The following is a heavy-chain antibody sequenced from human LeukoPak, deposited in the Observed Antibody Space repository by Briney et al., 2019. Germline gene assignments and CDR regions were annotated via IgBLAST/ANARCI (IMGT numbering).Heavy chain of an antibody. J-gene: IGHJ4*02. CDR2: IHYSGKS. D-gene: IGHD3-3*01. V-gene: IGHV4-39*01. CDR1: GGSISSSNFY. Sequence: PSETLSLTCTVSGGSISSSNFYWGWIRQPPGKELEWIGSIHYSGKSYYNPSLKSRVTISVDTSKNQFSLKLRSVTAADTAVYYCARPWADIWSGYHYWGQGSPVTVSS. CDR3: ARPWADIWSGYHY.